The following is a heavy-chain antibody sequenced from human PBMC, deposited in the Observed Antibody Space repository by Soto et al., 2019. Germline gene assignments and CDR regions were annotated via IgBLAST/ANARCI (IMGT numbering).Heavy chain of an antibody. CDR3: ARGNGYNPYYFDY. Sequence: SGTPSPTSTVSGGSVSSSSYYRRWIPQPPGKGLEWIAYIYYTWSTNYNPSLKSRVTISVDTSKNQFSLRLSSVTAADTAVYYCARGNGYNPYYFDYWGQGTLVTVSS. D-gene: IGHD5-12*01. CDR1: GGSVSSSSYY. CDR2: IYYTWST. J-gene: IGHJ4*02. V-gene: IGHV4-61*01.